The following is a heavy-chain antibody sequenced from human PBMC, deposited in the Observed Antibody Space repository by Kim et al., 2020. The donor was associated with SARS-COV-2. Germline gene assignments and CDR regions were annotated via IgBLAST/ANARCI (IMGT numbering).Heavy chain of an antibody. CDR1: GFTFSSYA. CDR2: ISGSGGST. J-gene: IGHJ6*01. D-gene: IGHD2-15*01. V-gene: IGHV3-23*01. CDR3: SNDSVPHPLFLGAFYYFG. Sequence: GGSLRLSCAASGFTFSSYAMSWVRQAPGKGLEWVSAISGSGGSTYYADSVKGRFTISRDNSKNTLYLQMHSLRPEATAVYYFSNDSVPHPLFLGAFYYFG.